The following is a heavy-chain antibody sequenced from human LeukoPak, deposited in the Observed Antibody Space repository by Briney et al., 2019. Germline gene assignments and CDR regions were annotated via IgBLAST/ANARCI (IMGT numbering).Heavy chain of an antibody. CDR2: MNPKSGDT. J-gene: IGHJ4*02. Sequence: AASVKVSCKASGYSFTNYDINWVRQATGQGLEWMGWMNPKSGDTGYSQKFQGRVFITRDTSINTAYMELSSLGSDDTAVYYCARDLKRGYSSGRYSWGTGSSNDYWGQGTLVTVSS. CDR3: ARDLKRGYSSGRYSWGTGSSNDY. V-gene: IGHV1-8*03. D-gene: IGHD6-19*01. CDR1: GYSFTNYD.